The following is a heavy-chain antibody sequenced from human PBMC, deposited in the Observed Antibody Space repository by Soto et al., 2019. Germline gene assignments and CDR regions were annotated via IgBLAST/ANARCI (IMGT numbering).Heavy chain of an antibody. J-gene: IGHJ4*02. CDR2: ITLYNGNT. V-gene: IGHV1-45*02. D-gene: IGHD4-17*01. Sequence: SVKVSCKASGYSFTCCSLHWLQQAPGQGLERMRWITLYNGNTNYAKKFQGRVTITRDMSLRTAYIELSSLRSEDSAVYYWARFGYGGASYYFDYWGQGTLVTVSS. CDR3: ARFGYGGASYYFDY. CDR1: GYSFTCCS.